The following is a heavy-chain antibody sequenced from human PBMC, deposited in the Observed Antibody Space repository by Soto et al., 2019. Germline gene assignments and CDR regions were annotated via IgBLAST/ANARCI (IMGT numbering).Heavy chain of an antibody. Sequence: GGSLRPSCAATGFTFASYAMSWVRQAPGWGLEWVSAISGSGGSTYYADSVKGRFTISSDNSKNTLYLQMISLRAEDTAVYYCAKNCGGDCYTNFDFWGQGTLVTVSS. J-gene: IGHJ4*02. D-gene: IGHD2-21*02. V-gene: IGHV3-23*01. CDR3: AKNCGGDCYTNFDF. CDR1: GFTFASYA. CDR2: ISGSGGST.